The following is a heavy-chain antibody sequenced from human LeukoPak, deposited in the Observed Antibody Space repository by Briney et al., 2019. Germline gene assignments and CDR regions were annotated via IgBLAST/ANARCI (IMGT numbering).Heavy chain of an antibody. Sequence: SETLSLTCTVSGGSISSYYWSWIRQPPGQGLEWVGIIYYSGSTNYNPSLKSRVTISVDTSKNQFSLKLSSVTAADTAVYYCARVLSDYVWGSYRPTYYYMDVWGKGTTVTISS. D-gene: IGHD3-16*02. V-gene: IGHV4-59*01. CDR1: GGSISSYY. CDR3: ARVLSDYVWGSYRPTYYYMDV. J-gene: IGHJ6*03. CDR2: IYYSGST.